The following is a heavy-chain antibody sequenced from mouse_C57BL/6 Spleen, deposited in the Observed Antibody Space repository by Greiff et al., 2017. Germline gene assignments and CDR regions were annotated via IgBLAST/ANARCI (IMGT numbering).Heavy chain of an antibody. CDR1: GYTFTSYW. D-gene: IGHD2-5*01. CDR3: ARHYSNYAYFDH. V-gene: IGHV1-69*01. Sequence: QVQLQQSGAELVMPGASVKLSCKASGYTFTSYWMHWVKQRPGQGLEWIGEIDPSDSYTNYNQKFKGKSTLTVEKSSSTAYMQLRSLTSDDSAVYYCARHYSNYAYFDHWGQGTTLTVSS. CDR2: IDPSDSYT. J-gene: IGHJ2*01.